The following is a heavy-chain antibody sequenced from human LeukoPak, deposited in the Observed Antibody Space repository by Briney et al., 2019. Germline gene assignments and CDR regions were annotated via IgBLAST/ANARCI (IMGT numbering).Heavy chain of an antibody. D-gene: IGHD6-13*01. CDR2: ISGSGGST. Sequence: SCKASGYTFTSYGISWVRQAPGKGLEWVSAISGSGGSTYYADSVKGRFTISRDNSKNTLYLQMNSLRAEDTAVYYCAGPGAAAGSGPFDYWGQGTLVTVSS. J-gene: IGHJ4*02. V-gene: IGHV3-23*01. CDR1: GYTFTSYG. CDR3: AGPGAAAGSGPFDY.